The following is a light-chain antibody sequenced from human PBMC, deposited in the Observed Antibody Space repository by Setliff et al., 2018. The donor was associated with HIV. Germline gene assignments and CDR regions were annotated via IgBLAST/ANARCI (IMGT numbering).Light chain of an antibody. CDR1: KLGDKY. V-gene: IGLV3-1*01. Sequence: SYELTQPPSVSVAPGQTASITCSGDKLGDKYACWYQQKPGQSPVLVIYQDNKRPSGIPERFSGSNSGNTATLPISGTQAMDEADYYCQAWDSSTYVFGTGTKV. CDR2: QDN. CDR3: QAWDSSTYV. J-gene: IGLJ1*01.